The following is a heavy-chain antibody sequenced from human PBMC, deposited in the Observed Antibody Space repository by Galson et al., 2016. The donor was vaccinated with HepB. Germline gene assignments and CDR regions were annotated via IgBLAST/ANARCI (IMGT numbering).Heavy chain of an antibody. CDR3: ARSSKSFYDLWSASYYYYAMDV. Sequence: SLRLSCATSGFTFSDYAMTWVRQAPGKGLEWVSTISGRGDSTYSADSVKGRFTISRDNSMNTLYLQMSSLRAEDTAVYYCARSSKSFYDLWSASYYYYAMDVWGQGTTVTVSS. J-gene: IGHJ6*02. V-gene: IGHV3-23*01. D-gene: IGHD3-3*01. CDR1: GFTFSDYA. CDR2: ISGRGDST.